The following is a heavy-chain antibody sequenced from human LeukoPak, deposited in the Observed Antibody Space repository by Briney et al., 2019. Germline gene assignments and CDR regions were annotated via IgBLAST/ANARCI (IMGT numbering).Heavy chain of an antibody. CDR2: IYYSGST. Sequence: SETLSLTCTVSGGSISSYYWSWIRQPPGKGLEWTGYIYYSGSTNYNPSLKSRVTISVDTSKNQFSLKLSSVTAADTAVYYCAREIAAAGTFYYYYMGVWGKGTTVTVSS. V-gene: IGHV4-59*01. D-gene: IGHD6-13*01. CDR3: AREIAAAGTFYYYYMGV. J-gene: IGHJ6*03. CDR1: GGSISSYY.